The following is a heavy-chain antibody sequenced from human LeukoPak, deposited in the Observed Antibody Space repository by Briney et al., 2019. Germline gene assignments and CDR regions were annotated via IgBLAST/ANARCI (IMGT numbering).Heavy chain of an antibody. D-gene: IGHD3-10*01. J-gene: IGHJ4*02. Sequence: GGSLRPSCAASGFTFSSYGMSWVRQAPGKGLEWVSAISGSGGSTYYADSVKGRFTISRDNSKNTLYLQMNSLRAEDTAVYYCAKDKPYYYGSGSGIDYWGQGTLVTVSS. CDR1: GFTFSSYG. V-gene: IGHV3-23*01. CDR3: AKDKPYYYGSGSGIDY. CDR2: ISGSGGST.